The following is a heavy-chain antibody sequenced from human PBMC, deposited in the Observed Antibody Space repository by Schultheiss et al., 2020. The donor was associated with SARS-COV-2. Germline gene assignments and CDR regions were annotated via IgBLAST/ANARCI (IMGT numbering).Heavy chain of an antibody. CDR3: ARSPGLWFGVRYPYYFDY. CDR1: GFTFSSYA. CDR2: ISGSGGST. Sequence: GGSLRLSCAASGFTFSSYAMSWVRQAPGKGLEWVSAISGSGGSTYYADSVKGRFTISRDNSMNTLYLQMNSLRAEDTAVYYCARSPGLWFGVRYPYYFDYWGQGTLVTVAS. D-gene: IGHD3-10*01. V-gene: IGHV3-23*01. J-gene: IGHJ4*02.